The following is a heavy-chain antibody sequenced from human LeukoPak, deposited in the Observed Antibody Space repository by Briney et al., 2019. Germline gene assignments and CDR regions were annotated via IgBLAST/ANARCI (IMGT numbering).Heavy chain of an antibody. V-gene: IGHV4-34*01. D-gene: IGHD3-10*01. J-gene: IGHJ6*03. CDR3: ARLARRITMVRGVLPYYYYMDV. CDR2: INHSGST. CDR1: GGSFSGYY. Sequence: SETLSLTCAVYGGSFSGYYWSWIRQPPGKGLEWIGEINHSGSTKYNPSLKSRVTISVDTSKNQFSLKLSSVTAADTAVYYCARLARRITMVRGVLPYYYYMDVWGKGTTVTISS.